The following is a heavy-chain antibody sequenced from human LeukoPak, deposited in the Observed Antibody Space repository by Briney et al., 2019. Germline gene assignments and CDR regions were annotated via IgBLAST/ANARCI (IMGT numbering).Heavy chain of an antibody. V-gene: IGHV4-39*01. CDR3: ARSGPSGDAFDI. CDR2: IYYSGST. CDR1: GGSISSSSYY. D-gene: IGHD5-12*01. Sequence: PSETLSLTCTVSGGSISSSSYYWGWIRQPPGKGLEWIGSIYYSGSTYYNPSLKSRVTISVDTSKSQFSLKLSSVTAADTAVYYCARSGPSGDAFDIWGQGTMVTVSS. J-gene: IGHJ3*02.